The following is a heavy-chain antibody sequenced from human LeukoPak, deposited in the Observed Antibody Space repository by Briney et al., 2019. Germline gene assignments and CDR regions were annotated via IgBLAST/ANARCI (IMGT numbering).Heavy chain of an antibody. D-gene: IGHD1-1*01. CDR3: ARGGTIPPSFAS. CDR2: IYYSGST. CDR1: GGSISSYY. V-gene: IGHV4-59*01. Sequence: PSETLSLTCTVSGGSISSYYWSWIGQPPGKGLEWIGYIYYSGSTNNNPSLKSRVTISVDTSKNQFSVKLSSVTAADTAVYYCARGGTIPPSFASWGQGPRVTVPP. J-gene: IGHJ4*02.